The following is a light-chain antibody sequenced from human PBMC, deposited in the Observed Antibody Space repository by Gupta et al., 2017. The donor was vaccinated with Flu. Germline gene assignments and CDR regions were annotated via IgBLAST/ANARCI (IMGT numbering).Light chain of an antibody. CDR1: SSDVGGYNY. J-gene: IGLJ3*02. V-gene: IGLV2-14*01. CDR3: SSYTSSSTLGV. CDR2: EVS. Sequence: QSALTQPASVSGSPGHSITISCTGTSSDVGGYNYVSWYQQHPGKAPKLMIYEVSNRPSGVSNRFSGSKSGNTASLTISGLQAEDDADYYCSSYTSSSTLGVFGGGTKLTVL.